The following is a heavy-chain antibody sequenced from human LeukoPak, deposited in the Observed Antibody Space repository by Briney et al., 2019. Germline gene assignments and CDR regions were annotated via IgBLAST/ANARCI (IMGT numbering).Heavy chain of an antibody. D-gene: IGHD3-3*01. CDR2: ISGSGGST. CDR1: GFTFSSYA. Sequence: GGSLRLSCAASGFTFSSYAMSWVRQAPGKGLEWVSAISGSGGSTYYADSVKGRFTISRDNSKNTLYLQMNSLRAEDTAVYYCLPGGFCTHSFDYWGQGTLVTVFS. J-gene: IGHJ4*02. V-gene: IGHV3-23*01. CDR3: LPGGFCTHSFDY.